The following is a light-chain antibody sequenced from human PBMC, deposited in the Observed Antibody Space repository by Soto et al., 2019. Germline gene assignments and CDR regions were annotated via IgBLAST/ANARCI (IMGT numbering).Light chain of an antibody. CDR1: QSISGW. CDR3: QQYNNYGSWT. Sequence: DIQVTQSPSTLSASVGDRVTITCRASQSISGWLAWYQQKPGKAPNLLIYKASTLESGVPSRFSGSGSGTEFTLTISGLQPDDFATYYCQQYNNYGSWTFGQRTKVDSK. J-gene: IGKJ1*01. V-gene: IGKV1-5*03. CDR2: KAS.